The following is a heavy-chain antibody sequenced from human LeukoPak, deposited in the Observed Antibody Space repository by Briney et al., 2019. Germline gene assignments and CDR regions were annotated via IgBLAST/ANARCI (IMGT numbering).Heavy chain of an antibody. Sequence: SETLSLTCAVYGGSFSGYYWSWIRQPPGKGLEWIGEINHSGGTNYNPSLKSRVTISVDTSKNQFSLKLSSVTAADTAVYYCTRGRSGYYSRGGELDYWGQGTLVTVSS. V-gene: IGHV4-34*01. CDR2: INHSGGT. CDR1: GGSFSGYY. CDR3: TRGRSGYYSRGGELDY. J-gene: IGHJ4*02. D-gene: IGHD3-22*01.